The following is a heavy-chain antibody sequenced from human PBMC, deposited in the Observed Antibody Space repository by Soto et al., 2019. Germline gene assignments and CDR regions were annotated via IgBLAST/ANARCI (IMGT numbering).Heavy chain of an antibody. CDR3: ARDKGYDFWSGYYRDY. D-gene: IGHD3-3*01. V-gene: IGHV1-46*01. CDR2: INSSGGST. J-gene: IGHJ4*02. Sequence: ASVKVSCKASGYTFTSYYMHWVRQAPGQGLEWMGIINSSGGSTRYAQKFQGRVTMTRDTSTSTVYMKLSSLRSEDTAVYYCARDKGYDFWSGYYRDYWGQGTMVAVSS. CDR1: GYTFTSYY.